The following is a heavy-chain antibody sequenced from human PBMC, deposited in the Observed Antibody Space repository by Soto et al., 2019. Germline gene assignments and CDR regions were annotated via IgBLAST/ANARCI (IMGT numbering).Heavy chain of an antibody. V-gene: IGHV3-30-3*01. CDR1: GFTFSSYA. Sequence: QVQLVESGGGVVQPGTSLRLSCAASGFTFSSYAMHWVRQAPGKGLEWVAVISYDGSNKYYADSVKGRFTISRDNYKNTLYLQMNSLRAEDTAVYYCARGAGVLTHFDYWGQGTLVTVSS. J-gene: IGHJ4*02. CDR3: ARGAGVLTHFDY. CDR2: ISYDGSNK. D-gene: IGHD1-1*01.